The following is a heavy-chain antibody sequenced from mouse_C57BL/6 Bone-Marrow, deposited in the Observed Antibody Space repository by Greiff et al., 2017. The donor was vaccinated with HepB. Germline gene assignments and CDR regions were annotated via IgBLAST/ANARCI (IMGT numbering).Heavy chain of an antibody. J-gene: IGHJ1*03. V-gene: IGHV14-4*01. CDR1: GFNVKDDY. Sequence: EVKLEESGAELVRPGASVKLSCTASGFNVKDDYMHWVKQRPEQGLEWIGWIDPENGDTEYASKFQGKATITADTSSNTAYLQLSSLTSEDTAVYYCTTQSTTDWYFDVWGTGTTVTVSS. D-gene: IGHD1-1*01. CDR2: IDPENGDT. CDR3: TTQSTTDWYFDV.